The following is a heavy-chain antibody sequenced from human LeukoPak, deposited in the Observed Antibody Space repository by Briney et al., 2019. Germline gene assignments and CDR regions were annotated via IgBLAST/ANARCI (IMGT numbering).Heavy chain of an antibody. Sequence: ASVKVSCKASGYTFTSYGISWVRQAPGQGLEWMGWISAYNGNTNYAQKLQGRVTMTTDTSTSTAYVELRSLRSEDTAVYYCARPSSSYHHYNPYYYYGMDAWGQGTTVTVSS. V-gene: IGHV1-18*01. CDR1: GYTFTSYG. D-gene: IGHD2-15*01. J-gene: IGHJ6*02. CDR2: ISAYNGNT. CDR3: ARPSSSYHHYNPYYYYGMDA.